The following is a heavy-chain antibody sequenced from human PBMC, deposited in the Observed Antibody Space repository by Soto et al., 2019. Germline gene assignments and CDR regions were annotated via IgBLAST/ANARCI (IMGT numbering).Heavy chain of an antibody. Sequence: VQLXXSGGGXVKPGGSXXLSXAASGFTFSSYSMNWVRQAPGXXXXXXSSISSSSSYIYYADSVKGRFTIXXXXXXXXXXXXXXXXXXXXXXXXYCASQYAVYCSGGSCYRGAFDIWGQGTMVTVSS. CDR3: ASQYAVYCSGGSCYRGAFDI. CDR2: ISSSSSYI. D-gene: IGHD2-15*01. CDR1: GFTFSSYS. V-gene: IGHV3-21*01. J-gene: IGHJ3*02.